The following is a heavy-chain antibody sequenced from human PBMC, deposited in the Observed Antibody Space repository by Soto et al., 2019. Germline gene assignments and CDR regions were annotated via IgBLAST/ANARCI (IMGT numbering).Heavy chain of an antibody. D-gene: IGHD2-15*01. CDR1: GFTFGIYA. J-gene: IGHJ4*02. Sequence: EVQLLESGGDLVQPGGSLRLSCAASGFTFGIYAMTWVRQAPGKGLEWVSTISATGGSTFYADSVKGRFTISRDNSKNPLYLQMTSLRAEDTAIYHCAKDLSSYYYFDFSGQGTLVTVSS. CDR2: ISATGGST. V-gene: IGHV3-23*01. CDR3: AKDLSSYYYFDF.